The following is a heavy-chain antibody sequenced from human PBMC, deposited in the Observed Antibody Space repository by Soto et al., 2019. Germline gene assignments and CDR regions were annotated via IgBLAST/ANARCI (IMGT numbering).Heavy chain of an antibody. CDR2: IYSSGYT. J-gene: IGHJ3*02. CDR3: ARHTLIVGRLQGFDM. CDR1: GGSISSSSFY. D-gene: IGHD3-22*01. Sequence: QLQLQESGPGLVKPSETLSLTCSVSGGSISSSSFYWGWVRQPPGKGLEWIASIYSSGYTYYNPSFKHLVTISIVTSKNQFSLKLSSGTAADTAVFYCARHTLIVGRLQGFDMWGQGTMVTVSS. V-gene: IGHV4-39*01.